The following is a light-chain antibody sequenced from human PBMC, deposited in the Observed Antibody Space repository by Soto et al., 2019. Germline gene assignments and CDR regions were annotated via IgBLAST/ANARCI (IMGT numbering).Light chain of an antibody. CDR3: QQCGSSPWT. Sequence: EIVMTQSPATLSVSPGERATLSCRASQSVSSNLAWYQQKPGQAPRLLIYAASSRATGIPDRFSGGGSGTDFTLTISRLEHEDFAVYYCQQCGSSPWTFGQGTKVDIK. CDR1: QSVSSN. V-gene: IGKV3-20*01. CDR2: AAS. J-gene: IGKJ1*01.